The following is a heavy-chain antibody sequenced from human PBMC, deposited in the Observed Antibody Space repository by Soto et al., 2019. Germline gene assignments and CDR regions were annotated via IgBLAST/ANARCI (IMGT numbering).Heavy chain of an antibody. Sequence: ASVKVSCKASGYTFTGYYMHWVRQAPGQGLEWMGWINPNSGGTNYAQKFQGWVTMTRDTSISTAYMELSRLRSDDTAVYYCARGRPAQADKPHKWFDPWGQGTLVTVSS. D-gene: IGHD2-2*01. V-gene: IGHV1-2*04. CDR2: INPNSGGT. CDR3: ARGRPAQADKPHKWFDP. J-gene: IGHJ5*02. CDR1: GYTFTGYY.